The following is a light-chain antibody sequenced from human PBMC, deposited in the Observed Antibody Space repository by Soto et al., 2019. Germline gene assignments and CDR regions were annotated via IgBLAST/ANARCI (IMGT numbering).Light chain of an antibody. V-gene: IGKV3-20*01. CDR1: QSVTNNH. CDR2: GAS. CDR3: QQYGSSRKT. J-gene: IGKJ1*01. Sequence: IVLTQSPGTLSLSPRERATLSCRASQSVTNNHLACYQQKPGQAPRLLIYGASTSSTGIPDRFSGSGSGTDFTLTISRLEPGEFAVYYCQQYGSSRKTFGQGTKVDI.